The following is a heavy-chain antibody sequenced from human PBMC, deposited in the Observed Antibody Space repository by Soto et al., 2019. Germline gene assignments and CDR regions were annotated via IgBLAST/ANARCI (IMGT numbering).Heavy chain of an antibody. D-gene: IGHD3-10*01. CDR2: ISAYNGNT. CDR1: GYTFTSYG. V-gene: IGHV1-18*01. J-gene: IGHJ3*02. Sequence: GASVKVSCKASGYTFTSYGISWVRQAPGQGLEWMGWISAYNGNTNYAQKLQGRVTMTTDTSTSTAYMELRSLRSDDTAVYYRARVAGGSLYYYGSGSYYRDAFDIWGQGTMVTVSS. CDR3: ARVAGGSLYYYGSGSYYRDAFDI.